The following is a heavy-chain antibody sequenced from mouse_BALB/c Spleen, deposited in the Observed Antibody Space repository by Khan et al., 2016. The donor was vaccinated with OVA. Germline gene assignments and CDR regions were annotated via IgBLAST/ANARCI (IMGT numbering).Heavy chain of an antibody. CDR1: GYTFTSYD. CDR2: MFPGDGST. V-gene: IGHV1-85*01. Sequence: QVQLKESGAELVKPGASVKLSCKASGYTFTSYDINWVRQRPEQGLEWIGWMFPGDGSTKYNENFKGKATLTTDKSSSKAYLQLSRLTSEDSGAYFCARGGYGGFAYWGQGTLVTVSA. J-gene: IGHJ3*01. CDR3: ARGGYGGFAY. D-gene: IGHD2-14*01.